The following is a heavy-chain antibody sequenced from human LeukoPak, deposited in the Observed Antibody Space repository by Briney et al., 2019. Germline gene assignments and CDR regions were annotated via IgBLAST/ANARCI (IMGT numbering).Heavy chain of an antibody. Sequence: GGSLRLSCAASGFTFSNSGMSWVRQAPGKGPEWVSSITGIDKTTYYADSVKGRFTISRDNSKNTLDLQMSSLRAEDTAVYYCAKLFQYSAWYFQYWGQGALVSVSS. D-gene: IGHD5-12*01. CDR3: AKLFQYSAWYFQY. V-gene: IGHV3-23*01. CDR1: GFTFSNSG. J-gene: IGHJ4*02. CDR2: ITGIDKTT.